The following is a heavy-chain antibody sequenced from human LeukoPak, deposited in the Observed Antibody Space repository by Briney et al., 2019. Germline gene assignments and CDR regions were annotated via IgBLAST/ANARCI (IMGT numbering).Heavy chain of an antibody. Sequence: GSLRLSCAASGFTFSSYSMNWVRQAPGKGLEWVSSISSSSSYIYYADSVKGRFTISRDNAKNSLYLQMNSLRAEDTAVYYCARVPARYYDSSGLDYWGQGTLVTVSS. J-gene: IGHJ4*02. D-gene: IGHD3-22*01. CDR1: GFTFSSYS. CDR3: ARVPARYYDSSGLDY. CDR2: ISSSSSYI. V-gene: IGHV3-21*01.